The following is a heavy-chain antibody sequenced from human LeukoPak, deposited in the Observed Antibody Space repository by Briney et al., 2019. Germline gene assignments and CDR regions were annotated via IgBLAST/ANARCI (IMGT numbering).Heavy chain of an antibody. CDR2: INPNSGGT. D-gene: IGHD6-6*01. CDR1: GYTFTGYY. CDR3: AREGSGIAARPLDY. V-gene: IGHV1-2*02. Sequence: ASVKVSCKASGYTFTGYYMHWVRQAPGQGLEWMGWINPNSGGTNYAQTFQGRVTMTRDTSISTAYMELSRLRSDDTAVYYCAREGSGIAARPLDYWGQGTLVTVSS. J-gene: IGHJ4*02.